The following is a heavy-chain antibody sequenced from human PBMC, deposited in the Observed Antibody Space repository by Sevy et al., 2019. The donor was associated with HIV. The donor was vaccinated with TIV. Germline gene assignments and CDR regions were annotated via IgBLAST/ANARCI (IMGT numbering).Heavy chain of an antibody. CDR2: INSDDTSI. V-gene: IGHV3-74*01. J-gene: IGHJ4*02. CDR3: ARGSGVAFDY. CDR1: GFPFSSHW. Sequence: GGSLRLSCEASGFPFSSHWMHWVRQGPGQGLVWVSGINSDDTSIPYADSVKGRFTISRDNVKNTLYLQMSSLRAEDTALYYCARGSGVAFDYWGQGTLVTASS. D-gene: IGHD3-10*01.